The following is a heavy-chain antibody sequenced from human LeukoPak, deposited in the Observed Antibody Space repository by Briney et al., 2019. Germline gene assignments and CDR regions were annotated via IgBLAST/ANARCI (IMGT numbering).Heavy chain of an antibody. J-gene: IGHJ4*02. CDR2: ISTSSIPI. CDR3: ASYYSSTHDY. V-gene: IGHV3-48*02. D-gene: IGHD6-13*01. CDR1: GLTVSRYS. Sequence: PGGSQTLSCAPYGLTVSRYSTQWARQAPGEGLECVSYISTSSIPICCAHSVKGRFTISRDNAQNSLYLQMNSLRDEDTAVYFCASYYSSTHDYWGQGTLVTVSS.